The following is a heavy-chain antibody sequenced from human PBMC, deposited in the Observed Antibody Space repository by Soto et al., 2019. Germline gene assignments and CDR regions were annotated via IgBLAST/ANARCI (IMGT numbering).Heavy chain of an antibody. CDR1: GYTFTSYA. V-gene: IGHV1-3*01. D-gene: IGHD3-10*01. CDR2: INAGNGNT. J-gene: IGHJ3*02. Sequence: ASVKVSCKASGYTFTSYAMHWVRQAPGQRLEWMGWINAGNGNTKYSQKFQGRVTITRDTSASTAYMELSSLRSEDTAVYYCASSPYGSGSYYNRGDAFEIWGQGTMVTVSS. CDR3: ASSPYGSGSYYNRGDAFEI.